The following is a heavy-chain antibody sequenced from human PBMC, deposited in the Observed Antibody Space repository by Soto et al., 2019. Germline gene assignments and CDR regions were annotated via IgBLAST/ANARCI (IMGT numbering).Heavy chain of an antibody. CDR3: AKDSSVVGATTIDY. Sequence: PGGSLRLSCAASGFTFSSYAMSWVRQAPGKGLEWVSAISGSGGSTYYTDSVKGRFTISRDNSKNTLYLQMNSLRAEDTAVYYCAKDSSVVGATTIDYWGQGTLATVSS. CDR2: ISGSGGST. J-gene: IGHJ4*02. V-gene: IGHV3-23*01. D-gene: IGHD1-26*01. CDR1: GFTFSSYA.